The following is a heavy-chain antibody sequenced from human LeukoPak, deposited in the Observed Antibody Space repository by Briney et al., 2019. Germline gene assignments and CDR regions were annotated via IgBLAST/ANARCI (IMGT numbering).Heavy chain of an antibody. CDR1: GFSFSSYW. CDR3: TTAYGSGSYYRDY. V-gene: IGHV3-15*01. Sequence: PGGSLRLSCAASGFSFSSYWMSWVRQAPGKGLEWVGRIKSKTDGGTTDYAAPVKGRFTISRDDSKNTLYLQMNSLKTEDTAVYYCTTAYGSGSYYRDYWGQGTLVTVSS. D-gene: IGHD3-10*01. J-gene: IGHJ4*02. CDR2: IKSKTDGGTT.